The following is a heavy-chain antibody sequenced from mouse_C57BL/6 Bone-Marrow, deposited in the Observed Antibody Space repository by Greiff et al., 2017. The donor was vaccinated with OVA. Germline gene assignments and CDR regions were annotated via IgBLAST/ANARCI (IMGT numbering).Heavy chain of an antibody. V-gene: IGHV1-50*01. D-gene: IGHD1-1*01. Sequence: QVQLQQPGAELVKPGASVKLSCKASGYTFTSYWMQWVKQRPGQGLEWIGEIDPSDSYTNYNQKFKGKATLTVDTSSSTAYVQLSSLTSEDAAVYYCATYCYGSSSAWFAYWGQGTLVTVSA. CDR2: IDPSDSYT. CDR1: GYTFTSYW. J-gene: IGHJ3*01. CDR3: ATYCYGSSSAWFAY.